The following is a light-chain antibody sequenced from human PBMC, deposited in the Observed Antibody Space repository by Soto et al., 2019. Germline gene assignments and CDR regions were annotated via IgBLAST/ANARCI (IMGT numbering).Light chain of an antibody. CDR2: KAS. CDR1: QNINIW. V-gene: IGKV1-5*03. Sequence: DIQMTQSPSTLSAFVGDRVTITCRASQNINIWLAWYQQKPGKAPKLLIYKASTLKSGVPSRFSGSGSGTEFTLTISSLQPDDFATYYCQHYNSYSEAFGQGTKVDIK. J-gene: IGKJ1*01. CDR3: QHYNSYSEA.